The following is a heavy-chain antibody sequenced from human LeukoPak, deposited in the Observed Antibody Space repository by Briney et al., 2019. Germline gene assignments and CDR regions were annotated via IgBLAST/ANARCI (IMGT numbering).Heavy chain of an antibody. Sequence: KASETLSLTCTISGGSISTSSYYWGWIRQPPGKGLEWIGSIFYSGSTYYNPSLKSRVTISVDTSKNQFSLNLSSVTAADTAVYYCARPATLTTSFWYFDLWGRGTLVTVSS. CDR3: ARPATLTTSFWYFDL. D-gene: IGHD4-17*01. CDR2: IFYSGST. CDR1: GGSISTSSYY. V-gene: IGHV4-39*01. J-gene: IGHJ2*01.